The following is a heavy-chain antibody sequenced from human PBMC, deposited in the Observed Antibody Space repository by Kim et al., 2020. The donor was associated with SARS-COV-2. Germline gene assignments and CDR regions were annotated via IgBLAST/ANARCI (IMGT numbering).Heavy chain of an antibody. CDR2: IYTGGDT. CDR3: AIALPDTDGMDV. D-gene: IGHD5-18*01. J-gene: IGHJ6*02. CDR1: GFSVSNNY. Sequence: GGSLRLSCAASGFSVSNNYMNWVRQAPGKGLEWVSVIYTGGDTYYADSVKGRFTISRDNSKNTVFLQMNNLRAEDTAVYYCAIALPDTDGMDVWSQGTTV. V-gene: IGHV3-53*01.